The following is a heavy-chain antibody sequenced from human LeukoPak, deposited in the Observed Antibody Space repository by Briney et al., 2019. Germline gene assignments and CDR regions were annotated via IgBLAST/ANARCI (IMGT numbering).Heavy chain of an antibody. D-gene: IGHD2-2*01. V-gene: IGHV3-23*01. CDR3: AKDVVVVPAAISDHYPAADYFDY. CDR1: GFTFSSYV. CDR2: ISGSGGST. Sequence: GGSLRLSCAASGFTFSSYVMSWVRQAPGKGLEWVSAISGSGGSTYYADSVKGRFTISRDNSKNTLYLQMNSLRAEDTAVYYCAKDVVVVPAAISDHYPAADYFDYWGQGTLVTVSS. J-gene: IGHJ4*02.